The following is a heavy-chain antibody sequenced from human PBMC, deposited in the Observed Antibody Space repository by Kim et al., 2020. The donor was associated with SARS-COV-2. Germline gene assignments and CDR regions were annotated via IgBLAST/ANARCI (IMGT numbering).Heavy chain of an antibody. D-gene: IGHD3-10*01. V-gene: IGHV3-23*01. CDR3: AKDPPPPLAYYLFFDS. Sequence: GGSLRLSCAASGFTFNNYAMSWVRQAPGKGLEWVASISTGGGSIFYADSVKGRFTISRDNSRDTLFLQMNSLRGDDTAVYFCAKDPPPPLAYYLFFDSWGQGVPVTVSS. CDR2: ISTGGGSI. CDR1: GFTFNNYA. J-gene: IGHJ4*02.